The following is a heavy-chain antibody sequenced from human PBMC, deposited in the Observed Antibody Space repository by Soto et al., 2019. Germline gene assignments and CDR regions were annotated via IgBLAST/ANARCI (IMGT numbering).Heavy chain of an antibody. CDR2: ISSSSSYI. CDR3: ARDLRCNGGSCLDY. J-gene: IGHJ4*02. CDR1: GFTFSSYS. D-gene: IGHD2-15*01. Sequence: EVQLVESGGGLVKPGGSLRLSCAASGFTFSSYSMNWVRQAPGKGLEWVSSISSSSSYIYYADSVKGRFTISRDNAKNSLYLQMNSLRAEDTAVYYCARDLRCNGGSCLDYWGQGTLVTVSS. V-gene: IGHV3-21*01.